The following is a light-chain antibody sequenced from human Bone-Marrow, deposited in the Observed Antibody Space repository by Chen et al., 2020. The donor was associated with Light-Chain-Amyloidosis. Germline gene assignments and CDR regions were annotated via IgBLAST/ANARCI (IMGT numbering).Light chain of an antibody. J-gene: IGLJ3*02. V-gene: IGLV6-57*01. CDR1: SGSIATNY. CDR3: QSYQGSSQGV. Sequence: NLMLTHPHSVSESPAKTVIISCTRSSGSIATNYVQWDQQRPGSSPTTVIYEDDQRPSGVPDRFSGSIDRSSNSASLTISGLKTEDEADYYCQSYQGSSQGVFGGGTKLTVL. CDR2: EDD.